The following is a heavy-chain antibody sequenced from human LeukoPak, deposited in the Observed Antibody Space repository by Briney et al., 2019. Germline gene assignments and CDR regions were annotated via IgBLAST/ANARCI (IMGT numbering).Heavy chain of an antibody. CDR3: AKGRGYCTNGVCYRIDF. CDR2: IGISGGST. CDR1: GFTFSTYC. V-gene: IGHV3-23*01. Sequence: PGGSLRLSCAASGFTFSTYCMSWVRQAPGKGLEWVSGIGISGGSTYYADSVKGRFTISRDNAKNSLYLQMNSLRAEDTAVYYCAKGRGYCTNGVCYRIDFWGQGSLVTVSS. J-gene: IGHJ4*02. D-gene: IGHD2-8*01.